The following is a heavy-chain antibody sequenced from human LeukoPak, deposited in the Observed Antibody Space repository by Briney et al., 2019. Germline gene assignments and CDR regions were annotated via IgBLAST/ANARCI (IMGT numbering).Heavy chain of an antibody. D-gene: IGHD3-10*01. V-gene: IGHV3-21*04. CDR3: AKVHMVRGVIGAGDFDY. CDR2: ISSSSSYI. CDR1: GFTFSSYS. J-gene: IGHJ4*02. Sequence: GGSLRLSCAASGFTFSSYSMNWVRQAPGKGLEWVSSISSSSSYIYYADSVKGRFTISRDNAKNSLYLQMNSLRAEDTALYYCAKVHMVRGVIGAGDFDYWGQGTLVTVSS.